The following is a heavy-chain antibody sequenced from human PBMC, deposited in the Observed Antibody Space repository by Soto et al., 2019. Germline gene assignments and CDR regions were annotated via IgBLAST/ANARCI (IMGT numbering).Heavy chain of an antibody. CDR3: ARANRPITMTYLNWFAP. V-gene: IGHV4-59*12. CDR1: GGSISNDY. CDR2: IYYSGST. D-gene: IGHD3-22*01. J-gene: IGHJ5*02. Sequence: PSETLSLTCTVSGGSISNDYWSWIRQPPGKGPEWIGYIYYSGSTNYNPSLKSRVTISVDRSKNQFSLKLSSVTAADTAVYYCARANRPITMTYLNWFAPWGQGTLVTVSS.